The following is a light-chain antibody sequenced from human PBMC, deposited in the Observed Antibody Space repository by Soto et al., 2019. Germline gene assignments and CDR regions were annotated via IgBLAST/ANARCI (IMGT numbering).Light chain of an antibody. J-gene: IGLJ3*02. CDR2: DVN. V-gene: IGLV2-14*03. CDR1: SSDIGAYNF. Sequence: QSVLTQPASVSGSPGQSITISCTGTSSDIGAYNFVSWYQQHPGKAPKLMLYDVNIRPSGVSNRFSGSKSGNTASLTISGLQAEDEADYYCSSFTDTGTVMFGGGTKVTVL. CDR3: SSFTDTGTVM.